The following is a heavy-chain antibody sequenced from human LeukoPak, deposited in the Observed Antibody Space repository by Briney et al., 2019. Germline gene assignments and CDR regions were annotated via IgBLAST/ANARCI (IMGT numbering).Heavy chain of an antibody. J-gene: IGHJ4*02. CDR2: IHSGGTT. CDR1: GFTVSSNY. Sequence: GGSLRLSCAVSGFTVSSNYMSWVRQAPAKGLEWVSLIHSGGTTDYADSVKDRFSISRDYSKNTVNLQINSLRAEDTAVYYCARERRYCSGDNCYSGLDYWGQGTQVTVSS. V-gene: IGHV3-53*01. CDR3: ARERRYCSGDNCYSGLDY. D-gene: IGHD2-15*01.